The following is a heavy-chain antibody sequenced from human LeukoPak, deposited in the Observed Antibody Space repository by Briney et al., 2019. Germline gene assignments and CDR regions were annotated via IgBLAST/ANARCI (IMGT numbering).Heavy chain of an antibody. D-gene: IGHD1-26*01. V-gene: IGHV3-49*04. CDR2: IRSKAYGGTT. J-gene: IGHJ5*02. Sequence: GGSLRLSCTASGFTFGDYAMSWVRQAPGKGREWVGFIRSKAYGGTTEDVSVEKGRFTISRDDYKSIADLQMKSLKTEDTVVYYCSRDNLWYSGSYYCWLDPWGQGTLVTVSS. CDR3: SRDNLWYSGSYYCWLDP. CDR1: GFTFGDYA.